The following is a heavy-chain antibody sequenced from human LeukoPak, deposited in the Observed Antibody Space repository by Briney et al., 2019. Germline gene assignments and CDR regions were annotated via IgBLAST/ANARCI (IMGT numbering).Heavy chain of an antibody. J-gene: IGHJ6*01. D-gene: IGHD3-9*01. CDR1: GYTFTGYY. Sequence: GASVKVSFKSSGYTFTGYYMHWVRQAPGQGREWKGCINPNSGGTNYAQKFQGRVTMTSDTSISTAYMELSRLRSGDTGVYYCARLGLDILTGYAHYGMDVWGQGTTVTVSS. CDR3: ARLGLDILTGYAHYGMDV. CDR2: INPNSGGT. V-gene: IGHV1-2*02.